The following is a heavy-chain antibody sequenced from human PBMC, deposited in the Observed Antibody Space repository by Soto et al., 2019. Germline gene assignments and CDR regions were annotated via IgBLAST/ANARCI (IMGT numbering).Heavy chain of an antibody. CDR1: GGSISSSGYY. V-gene: IGHV4-39*01. J-gene: IGHJ5*02. Sequence: QLQLQESGPGLVKPSETLSLTCTVSGGSISSSGYYWGWIRQPPGKGLEWVGTIYYSGSTYYNPSLKSRVTITVDTSKNQFPPKLSSVADADTAVYYCAPSNWFDPWGQGTLVPVSS. CDR2: IYYSGST. CDR3: APSNWFDP.